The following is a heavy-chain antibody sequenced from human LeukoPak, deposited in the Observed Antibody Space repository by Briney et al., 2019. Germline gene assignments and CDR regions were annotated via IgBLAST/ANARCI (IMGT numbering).Heavy chain of an antibody. CDR2: ISGSGGST. V-gene: IGHV3-23*01. J-gene: IGHJ4*02. CDR1: GFTVSSNY. CDR3: AKDLADYGDYVFDY. D-gene: IGHD4-17*01. Sequence: GGSLRLSCAASGFTVSSNYMSWVRQAPGKGLEWVSAISGSGGSTYYADSVKGRFTISRDNSKNTLYLQMNSLRAEDTAVYYCAKDLADYGDYVFDYWGQGTLVTVSS.